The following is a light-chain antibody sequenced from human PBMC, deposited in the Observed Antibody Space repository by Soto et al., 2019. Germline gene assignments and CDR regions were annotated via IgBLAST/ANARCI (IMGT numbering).Light chain of an antibody. CDR3: QQSYSTPLT. Sequence: EIQMTQSQSSLSESVGDRVTITCRASQSISIYLNWYQQKPGKAPKLLIYAASSLQSGVPSRFSGSGSGTDFTLTISSLQPEDFATYYCQQSYSTPLTFGGGTKVEIK. CDR1: QSISIY. J-gene: IGKJ4*01. CDR2: AAS. V-gene: IGKV1-39*01.